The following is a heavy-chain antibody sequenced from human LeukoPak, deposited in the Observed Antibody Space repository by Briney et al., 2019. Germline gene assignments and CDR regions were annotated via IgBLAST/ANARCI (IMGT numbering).Heavy chain of an antibody. V-gene: IGHV3-15*01. D-gene: IGHD3-3*01. Sequence: GGSLRLSCAASGFTFSNAWVSWVRQAPGKGLEWVGRIKSKTDGGTTDYAAPVKGGFTISRDDSKNTLYLQMNSLKTEDTAVYYCTTDMAGLYDFWSGYGTDYWGQGTLVTVSS. J-gene: IGHJ4*02. CDR2: IKSKTDGGTT. CDR3: TTDMAGLYDFWSGYGTDY. CDR1: GFTFSNAW.